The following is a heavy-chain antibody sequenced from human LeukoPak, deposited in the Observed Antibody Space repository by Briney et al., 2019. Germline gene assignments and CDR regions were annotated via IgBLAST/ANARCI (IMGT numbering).Heavy chain of an antibody. V-gene: IGHV4-61*05. J-gene: IGHJ5*02. CDR1: GGSISTSSYY. CDR2: IYDSGST. CDR3: ARGLYYDSSGYYSRFDP. D-gene: IGHD3-22*01. Sequence: SETLSLTCTVSGGSISTSSYYWGWIRQPPGKGLEWIGHIYDSGSTNYNPSLKSRVTMSVDTSKNQFSLKLSSVTAADTAVYYCARGLYYDSSGYYSRFDPWGQGTLVTVSS.